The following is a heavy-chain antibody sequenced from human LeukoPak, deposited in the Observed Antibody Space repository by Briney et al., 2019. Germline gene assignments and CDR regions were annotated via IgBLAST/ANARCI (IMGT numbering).Heavy chain of an antibody. CDR2: ISSSGSYI. V-gene: IGHV3-21*04. D-gene: IGHD1-26*01. J-gene: IGHJ4*02. Sequence: GGSLRLSCAASGFTFSSYSMNWVRQAPGKGLEWVSSISSSGSYIYYADSVKGRFTISRDNAKNSLYLQMNSLRAEDTAVYYCARDQAGGSYDPVEDYWGQGTLVTVSS. CDR1: GFTFSSYS. CDR3: ARDQAGGSYDPVEDY.